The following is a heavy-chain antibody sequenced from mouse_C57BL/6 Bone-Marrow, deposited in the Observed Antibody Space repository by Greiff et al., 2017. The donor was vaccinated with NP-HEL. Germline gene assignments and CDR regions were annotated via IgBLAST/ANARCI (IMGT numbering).Heavy chain of an antibody. Sequence: VQRVESGPGLVQPSQSLSITCTVSGFSLTSYGVHWVRQSPGKGLEWLGVIWRGGSTDYNAAFMSRLSITKDNSKSQVFFKMNSLQADDTAIYYCAKNYDYDKVYYFDYWGQGTTLTVSS. D-gene: IGHD2-4*01. CDR3: AKNYDYDKVYYFDY. CDR2: IWRGGST. J-gene: IGHJ2*01. V-gene: IGHV2-5*01. CDR1: GFSLTSYG.